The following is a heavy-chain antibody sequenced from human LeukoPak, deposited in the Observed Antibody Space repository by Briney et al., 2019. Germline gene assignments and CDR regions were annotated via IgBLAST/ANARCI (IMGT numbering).Heavy chain of an antibody. J-gene: IGHJ4*02. Sequence: PSETLSLTCTASGGSINSYYWSWIRQPPGKGLEWIGYIYYSGSTNYNPSLKSRVTISVDTSKNQFSLKLSSVTAADTAVYYCARGAPYYYDSSGYLFDYWGQGTLVTVSS. CDR2: IYYSGST. D-gene: IGHD3-22*01. CDR3: ARGAPYYYDSSGYLFDY. V-gene: IGHV4-59*01. CDR1: GGSINSYY.